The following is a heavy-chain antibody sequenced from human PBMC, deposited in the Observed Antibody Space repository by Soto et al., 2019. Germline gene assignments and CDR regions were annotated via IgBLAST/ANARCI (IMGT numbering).Heavy chain of an antibody. D-gene: IGHD3-3*01. CDR3: ARHGVSFGPFDY. V-gene: IGHV5-51*01. Sequence: PGESLKISCHWSQDIFTINWIGLLLQMPGKGLEWMGVIYPDDSDVKYNPSFQGQVTISVDKSISTAYLQWSRLRDSDTAMYFCARHGVSFGPFDYWGQGTPVTVSS. CDR2: IYPDDSDV. CDR1: QDIFTINW. J-gene: IGHJ4*02.